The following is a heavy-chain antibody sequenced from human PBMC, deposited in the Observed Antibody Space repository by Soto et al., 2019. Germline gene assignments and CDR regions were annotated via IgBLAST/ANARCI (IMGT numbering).Heavy chain of an antibody. CDR2: IIPIFGTA. CDR3: ARGKHYYGSGSYYNWFDP. V-gene: IGHV1-69*06. Sequence: SVQVSCKASGGTFSSYAIICVRQAPGQGLEWMGGIIPIFGTANYAQKFQGRVTITADKSTSTAYMELSSLRSEDTAVYYCARGKHYYGSGSYYNWFDPWGQGTLVTVSS. D-gene: IGHD3-10*01. J-gene: IGHJ5*02. CDR1: GGTFSSYA.